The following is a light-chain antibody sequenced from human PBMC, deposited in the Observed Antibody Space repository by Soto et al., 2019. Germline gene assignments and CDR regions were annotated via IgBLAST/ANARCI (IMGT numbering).Light chain of an antibody. CDR3: QQYDSSYT. CDR2: GAS. CDR1: QSVSSSY. V-gene: IGKV3-20*01. Sequence: EIVLTQSPGTLSLSPGERATLSCRASQSVSSSYLAWYQQKPGQAPRLLIYGASNRATGIPDRFSGSGSGTDLTLTISRLEPEDFAVYYCQQYDSSYTFGQGTELEIK. J-gene: IGKJ2*01.